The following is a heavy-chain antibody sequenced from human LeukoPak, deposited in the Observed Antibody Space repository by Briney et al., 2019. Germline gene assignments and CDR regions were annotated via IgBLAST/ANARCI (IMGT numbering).Heavy chain of an antibody. CDR2: IYTSGTT. J-gene: IGHJ6*03. CDR1: GGSISSYY. D-gene: IGHD3-16*01. V-gene: IGHV4-4*07. Sequence: WDSLSLTCTVSGGSISSYYWSWIRQPAGKGLEWIGRIYTSGTTNYNPSLKSRVTISVDKSKNQFSLKLSSVTAADTAVYYCARGEYGGGYYYYMDVWGKGTTVTVSS. CDR3: ARGEYGGGYYYYMDV.